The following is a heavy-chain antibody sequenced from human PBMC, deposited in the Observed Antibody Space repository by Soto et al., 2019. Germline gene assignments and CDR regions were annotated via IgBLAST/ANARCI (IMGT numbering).Heavy chain of an antibody. V-gene: IGHV3-30-3*01. CDR1: GFTFNNLA. D-gene: IGHD5-18*01. Sequence: QSGGSLRLSCAASGFTFNNLALHWVRQAPGKGLEWVALISRDGSTQSYADSVEGRFTISRDNSKNTLYLQMNSLRPEDTAIYYCAERGRGYTDAPFVWGQGTTVTVSS. CDR3: AERGRGYTDAPFV. CDR2: ISRDGSTQ. J-gene: IGHJ6*02.